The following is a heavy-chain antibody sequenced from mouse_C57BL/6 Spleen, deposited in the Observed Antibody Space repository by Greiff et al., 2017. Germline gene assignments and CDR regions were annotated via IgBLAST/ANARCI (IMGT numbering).Heavy chain of an antibody. CDR1: GFSLTSYG. D-gene: IGHD1-1*01. CDR3: ARVTTVVARAMDY. Sequence: VQRVESGPGLVQPSQSLSITCTVSGFSLTSYGVHWVRQSPGKGLEWLGVIWSGGSTDYNAAFISRLSISKDNSKSQVFFKMNSLQADDTAIYYCARVTTVVARAMDYWGQGTSVTVSS. V-gene: IGHV2-2*01. J-gene: IGHJ4*01. CDR2: IWSGGST.